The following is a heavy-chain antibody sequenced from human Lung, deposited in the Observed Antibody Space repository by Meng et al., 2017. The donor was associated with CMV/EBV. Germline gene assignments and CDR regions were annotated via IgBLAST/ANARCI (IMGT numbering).Heavy chain of an antibody. CDR1: GYTFTNYY. J-gene: IGHJ6*02. D-gene: IGHD6-13*01. Sequence: SXXVSXXASGYTFTNYYMHWVRQAPGQGLEWMGVINPSGGSTTYAQKFQGRLTMTRDTSTSTVYMELSSLKSEDTAMYYCARVLGQLVSPYGMDVWGQGTTVTVSS. V-gene: IGHV1-46*01. CDR3: ARVLGQLVSPYGMDV. CDR2: INPSGGST.